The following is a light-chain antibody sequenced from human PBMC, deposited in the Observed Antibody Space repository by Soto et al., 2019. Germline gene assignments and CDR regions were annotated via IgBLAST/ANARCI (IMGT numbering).Light chain of an antibody. CDR3: QSYDNSLSGSYV. CDR2: GNT. J-gene: IGLJ1*01. Sequence: QSTLTRPPSVSGAPGQRVTISCTGSSSNIGAGYDVHWYQQVPGTAPKLLIYGNTNRPSGVPDRFSGSKSGTSASLVITGLQADDEADYYCQSYDNSLSGSYVFGNGTKVTVL. V-gene: IGLV1-40*01. CDR1: SSNIGAGYD.